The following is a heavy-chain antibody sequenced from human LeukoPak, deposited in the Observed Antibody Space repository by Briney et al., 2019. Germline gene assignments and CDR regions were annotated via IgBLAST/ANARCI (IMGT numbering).Heavy chain of an antibody. CDR1: GFTFSSYW. Sequence: GGSLRLSCAASGFTFSSYWMTWVRQAPGKGLEWVANIKTDGSEKHYVDSVKGRFTISRDNTKNSLYLQMNSVRVEDTAVYYCARDPIRGGGYSWDYWGQGTLVTVSS. V-gene: IGHV3-7*01. D-gene: IGHD5-24*01. CDR2: IKTDGSEK. CDR3: ARDPIRGGGYSWDY. J-gene: IGHJ4*02.